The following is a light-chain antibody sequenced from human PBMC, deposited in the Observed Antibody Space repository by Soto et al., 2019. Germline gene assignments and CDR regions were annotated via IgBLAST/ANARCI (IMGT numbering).Light chain of an antibody. V-gene: IGLV1-44*01. Sequence: QSVLTQPPSASGTPGQRVAISCSGSSSNIETNTVNWYQHLPGTAPKFIIFSNNQRPSGVPVRFSGSKSGTSASLAISGFQSEDEGDYYCAAWDDSLNSVVFGGGTKLTVL. CDR1: SSNIETNT. J-gene: IGLJ3*02. CDR3: AAWDDSLNSVV. CDR2: SNN.